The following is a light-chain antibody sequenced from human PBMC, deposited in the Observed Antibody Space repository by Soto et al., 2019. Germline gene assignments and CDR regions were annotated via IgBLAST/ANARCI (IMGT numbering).Light chain of an antibody. Sequence: EIVLTQSPGTLSLSPGEIATLSCSASQSVSSSYLAWYQQKPGQAPRLLINGASSRATGIPDRFSGSGSGTDFNLTSSRLEPEDVAVYYCQHYGSSPPLTFGGGTKVEIK. J-gene: IGKJ4*01. CDR2: GAS. CDR3: QHYGSSPPLT. V-gene: IGKV3-20*01. CDR1: QSVSSSY.